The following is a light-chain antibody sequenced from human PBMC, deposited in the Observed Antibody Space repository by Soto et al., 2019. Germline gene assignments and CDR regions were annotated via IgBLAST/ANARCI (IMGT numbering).Light chain of an antibody. CDR2: ATS. V-gene: IGKV1-9*01. CDR1: QGINSY. J-gene: IGKJ4*01. CDR3: QKLKTYPLT. Sequence: DIQLTQSPSFLSASVGDRVTITCRASQGINSYLAWYQQKPGKAPKLLIYATSTLYTEVPSRFSGSGSGTEFSLTISSLQPDDFATYYCQKLKTYPLTFGGGTKVEI.